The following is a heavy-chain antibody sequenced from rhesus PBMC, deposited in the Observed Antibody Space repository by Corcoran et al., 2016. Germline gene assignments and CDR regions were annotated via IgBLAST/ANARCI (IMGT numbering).Heavy chain of an antibody. D-gene: IGHD5-12*01. V-gene: IGHV3-136*01. J-gene: IGHJ4*01. CDR2: ISYTGKTI. CDR3: TRGGYSYSPSSHFDY. Sequence: EVQLVESGGGLVQPGGSLRLSCAASGFTFSSYDMSWVRQAPGKGLVWVSYISYTGKTIYYADSVKGRFTSSRDNAKNSLSLQMSSLRAEDTAVYYCTRGGYSYSPSSHFDYWGQGVLVTVSS. CDR1: GFTFSSYD.